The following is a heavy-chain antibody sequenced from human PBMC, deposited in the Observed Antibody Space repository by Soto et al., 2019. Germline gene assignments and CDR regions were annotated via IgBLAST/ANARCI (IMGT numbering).Heavy chain of an antibody. J-gene: IGHJ5*02. CDR1: GDSISTYH. D-gene: IGHD6-25*01. V-gene: IGHV4-59*01. CDR2: IYYDGST. Sequence: SETLSLTCSVSGDSISTYHWSWIRQPPGKGLEWIGYIYYDGSTSYNPSLRSRVTISVDTSKNQFSLILSSVTSADTAVYYCARDQLSSGLYVWFDPWGQGTLVTVSS. CDR3: ARDQLSSGLYVWFDP.